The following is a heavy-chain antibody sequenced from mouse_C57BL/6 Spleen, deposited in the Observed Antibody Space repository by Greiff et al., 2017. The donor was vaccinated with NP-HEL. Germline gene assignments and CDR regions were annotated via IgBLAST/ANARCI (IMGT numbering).Heavy chain of an antibody. CDR1: GFTFSDYY. D-gene: IGHD2-5*01. V-gene: IGHV5-16*01. J-gene: IGHJ4*01. CDR3: AREAYYSNYGAMDY. CDR2: INYDGSST. Sequence: DVHLVESEGGLVQPGSSMKLSCTASGFTFSDYYMAWVRQVPEKGLEWVANINYDGSSTYYLDSLKSRFIISRDNAKNILYLQMSSLKSEDTATYYCAREAYYSNYGAMDYWGQGTSVTVSS.